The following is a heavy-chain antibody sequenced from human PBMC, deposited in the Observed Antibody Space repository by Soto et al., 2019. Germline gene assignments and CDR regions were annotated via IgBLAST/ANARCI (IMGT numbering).Heavy chain of an antibody. Sequence: QLQLQESGSGLVKPSQTLSLTCTVSGVSIGSGDYSWSWIRQPPGKGRERLGYIYHRGNTYYNPSLESRLTMSADRSKNQLSMSLRYVNAAATSLYYCVRRKYHRVAGPRWVDPGGQGILVIVSS. D-gene: IGHD2-15*01. CDR3: VRRKYHRVAGPRWVDP. CDR1: GVSIGSGDYS. V-gene: IGHV4-30-2*01. CDR2: IYHRGNT. J-gene: IGHJ5*02.